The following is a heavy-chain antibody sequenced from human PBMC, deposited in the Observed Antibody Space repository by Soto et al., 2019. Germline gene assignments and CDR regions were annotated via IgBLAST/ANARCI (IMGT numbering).Heavy chain of an antibody. V-gene: IGHV4-59*01. CDR1: GGNIIGYC. D-gene: IGHD4-17*01. CDR3: ARVHDYGDFYFDY. Sequence: PSVTMCVTCTVAGGNIIGYCWSWIRQNPGKGLEWIGYIYYSGSTNYNPSLKSRVTISVDTSKSQFSLKLSSVTAADTAVYYCARVHDYGDFYFDYWGQGTLVTVSS. J-gene: IGHJ4*02. CDR2: IYYSGST.